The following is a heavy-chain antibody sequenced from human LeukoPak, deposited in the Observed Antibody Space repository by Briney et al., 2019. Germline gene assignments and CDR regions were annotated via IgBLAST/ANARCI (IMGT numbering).Heavy chain of an antibody. Sequence: PGGSLRLSCAASGFTFDDYAMHWVRQAPGKGLEWVSGISWNSGSIGYADSVKGRFTISRDNAKNSLYLQMNSLRAEDTALYYCAKDAQQWPFDYWGQGTLVTVSS. CDR2: ISWNSGSI. V-gene: IGHV3-9*01. J-gene: IGHJ4*02. CDR1: GFTFDDYA. CDR3: AKDAQQWPFDY. D-gene: IGHD6-19*01.